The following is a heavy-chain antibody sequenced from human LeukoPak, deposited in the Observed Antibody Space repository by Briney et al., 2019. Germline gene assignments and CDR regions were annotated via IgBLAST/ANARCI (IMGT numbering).Heavy chain of an antibody. CDR1: GFTFSSYA. V-gene: IGHV3-23*01. CDR3: ATDHYDTLTGYSL. J-gene: IGHJ4*02. CDR2: ISGSGGST. Sequence: GGSLRLSCAASGFTFSSYAMSWVRQAPGKGLEWVSAISGSGGSTYYADSVKGRFTISRDSSKNTLNLQMNSLRSEDTAVYYCATDHYDTLTGYSLWGQGTLVTVSS. D-gene: IGHD3-9*01.